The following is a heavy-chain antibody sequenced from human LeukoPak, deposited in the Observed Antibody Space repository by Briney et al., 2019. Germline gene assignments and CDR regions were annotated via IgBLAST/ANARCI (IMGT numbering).Heavy chain of an antibody. D-gene: IGHD5-24*01. CDR1: GFTFDNYA. V-gene: IGHV3-15*01. CDR3: TTVGEMAEELDY. Sequence: PGGSLRLSCAASGFTFDNYAMSWVRQAPGKGLEWVGRIKSKTDGGTTDYAAPVKGRFTISRDDSKNTLYLQMNSLKTDDTAVYYCTTVGEMAEELDYWGQGTLVTVSS. J-gene: IGHJ4*02. CDR2: IKSKTDGGTT.